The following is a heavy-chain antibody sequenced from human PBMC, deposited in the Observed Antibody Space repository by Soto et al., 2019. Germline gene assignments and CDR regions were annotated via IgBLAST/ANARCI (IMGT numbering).Heavy chain of an antibody. V-gene: IGHV3-15*07. CDR3: TTDSYITSIIVRFDY. D-gene: IGHD3-22*01. Sequence: GGSLRLSCAASGFPFSNAWINWVRQAPGKGLEWVGRVKSKNDGGTTDLAAPVKGRFAISRDDSKNMVYLEMNSLQTEDTAIYFCTTDSYITSIIVRFDYWGHGTLVTVSS. CDR2: VKSKNDGGTT. J-gene: IGHJ4*01. CDR1: GFPFSNAW.